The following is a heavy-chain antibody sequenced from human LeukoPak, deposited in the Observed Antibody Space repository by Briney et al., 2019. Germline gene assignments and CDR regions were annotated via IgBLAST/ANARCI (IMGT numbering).Heavy chain of an antibody. V-gene: IGHV1-18*01. CDR1: GYTFTSYG. J-gene: IGHJ4*02. CDR3: ARDVGRWLQLALGY. D-gene: IGHD5-24*01. CDR2: ISAYNGNT. Sequence: ASVKVSCKASGYTFTSYGISWVRQAPGQGLEWMGWISAYNGNTNYAQKLQGRVNMPTDTSTSTAYMELRSLRSDDTAVYYCARDVGRWLQLALGYWGQGTLVTVSS.